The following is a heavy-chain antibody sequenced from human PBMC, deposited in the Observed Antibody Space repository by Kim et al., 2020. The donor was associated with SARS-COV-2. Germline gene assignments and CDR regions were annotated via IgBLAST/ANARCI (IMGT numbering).Heavy chain of an antibody. J-gene: IGHJ4*02. V-gene: IGHV4-39*01. CDR1: GGSISDSRPH. CDR2: IYYSGAT. Sequence: SETLSLTCSVSGGSISDSRPHWGWIRQPPGKGLEWIGSIYYSGATYYNPSLKSRVTISIDTSKNQFSLKLTSVTAADTAVYYCARRNNFDYWGQGTQVSVSS. CDR3: ARRNNFDY.